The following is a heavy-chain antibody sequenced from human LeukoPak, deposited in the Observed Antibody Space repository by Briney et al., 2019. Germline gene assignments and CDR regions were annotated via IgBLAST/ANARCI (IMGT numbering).Heavy chain of an antibody. V-gene: IGHV3-30-3*01. D-gene: IGHD7-27*01. Sequence: PGGSLRLSCAASGFTFSSYAMHWVRQAPGKGLEWVAVISYDGSNKYYADSVKGRFTISRDNPKNTLYLQMNSLRAEDTAVYYCAKDGGLWVSAHWGDSWGRGTLVTVSS. CDR1: GFTFSSYA. CDR3: AKDGGLWVSAHWGDS. J-gene: IGHJ4*02. CDR2: ISYDGSNK.